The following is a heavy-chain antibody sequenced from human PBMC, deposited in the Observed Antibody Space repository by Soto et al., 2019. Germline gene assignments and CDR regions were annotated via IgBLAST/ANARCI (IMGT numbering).Heavy chain of an antibody. Sequence: SETLSLTCAVYGGSFSGYYWSWIRQPPGKGLEWIGEVNHSGSTNYNPSLKGRVTISVDTSKNQFSLKLSSVTAADTAVYYCARGRLYYDILTGYYNVGDFDYWGQGTLVTVSS. V-gene: IGHV4-34*01. J-gene: IGHJ4*02. CDR3: ARGRLYYDILTGYYNVGDFDY. D-gene: IGHD3-9*01. CDR1: GGSFSGYY. CDR2: VNHSGST.